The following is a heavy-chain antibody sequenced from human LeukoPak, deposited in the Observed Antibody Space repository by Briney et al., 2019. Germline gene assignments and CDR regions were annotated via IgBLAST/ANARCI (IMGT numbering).Heavy chain of an antibody. CDR1: GGSFSGYY. Sequence: PSETLSLTCAVYGGSFSGYYWSWIRQPPGKGLEWIGEINHSGSTNYNPSLKSRVTISVDTSKNQFSLKLSSVTAPDTAVYYCARVSPITMIVVVIPTGWFDPWGQGTLVTVSS. CDR2: INHSGST. V-gene: IGHV4-34*01. CDR3: ARVSPITMIVVVIPTGWFDP. D-gene: IGHD3-22*01. J-gene: IGHJ5*02.